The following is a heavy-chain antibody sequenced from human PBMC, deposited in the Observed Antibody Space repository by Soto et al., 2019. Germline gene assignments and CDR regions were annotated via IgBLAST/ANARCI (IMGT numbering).Heavy chain of an antibody. V-gene: IGHV3-64D*06. CDR2: ISSNGGST. J-gene: IGHJ6*02. D-gene: IGHD3-10*01. CDR1: GFTFSSYA. CDR3: VKGVYGSGSGGGMDV. Sequence: PGGSLRLSCSASGFTFSSYAMHWVRQAPGKGLEYVSAISSNGGSTYYADSVKGRFTISRDNSKNTLYLQMSSLRAEDTAVYYCVKGVYGSGSGGGMDVWGQGTTVTVSS.